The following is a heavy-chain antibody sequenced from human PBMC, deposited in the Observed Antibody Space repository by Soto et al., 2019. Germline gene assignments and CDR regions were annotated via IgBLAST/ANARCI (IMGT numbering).Heavy chain of an antibody. CDR2: IYYSGTT. CDR3: ARNGDYGAYLAHFDN. J-gene: IGHJ4*02. CDR1: GASIGGSTKY. V-gene: IGHV4-39*01. D-gene: IGHD4-17*01. Sequence: ETLSLTCTVSGASIGGSTKYWGWIRQPPGKGLEWIGSIYYSGTTYYNPSLKSRVTMSVDTPKNQFSLKLTSVTAADTAVYYCARNGDYGAYLAHFDNWGQGILVPVSS.